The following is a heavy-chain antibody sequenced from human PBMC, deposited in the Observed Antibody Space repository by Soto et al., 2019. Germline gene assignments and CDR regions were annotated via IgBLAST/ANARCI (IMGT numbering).Heavy chain of an antibody. CDR1: GFTFSSYS. J-gene: IGHJ6*02. Sequence: EVQLVESGGGLVQPGGSLRLSCAASGFTFSSYSMNWVRQAPGKGLEWVSYISSSSSTIYYADSVKGRFTISRDNAKNSLYLQMNSLRDDDTAVYYCARDLAVRVLRFLETHLDYYGMDVWGQGTTVTVSS. V-gene: IGHV3-48*02. D-gene: IGHD3-3*01. CDR3: ARDLAVRVLRFLETHLDYYGMDV. CDR2: ISSSSSTI.